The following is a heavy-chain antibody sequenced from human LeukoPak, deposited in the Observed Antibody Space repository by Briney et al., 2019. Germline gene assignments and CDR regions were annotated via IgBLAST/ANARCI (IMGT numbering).Heavy chain of an antibody. CDR3: AKDSPVATV. CDR1: GFTFNNYA. CDR2: ISGSGGIT. Sequence: GGSLRLSCAASGFTFNNYAMYWVRQAPGKGPEWVSGISGSGGITYYAESVEGRFTISRDNSKNTLYLQMNGLRVEDTAVYYCAKDSPVATVWGQGTLVTVSS. D-gene: IGHD5-12*01. V-gene: IGHV3-23*01. J-gene: IGHJ4*02.